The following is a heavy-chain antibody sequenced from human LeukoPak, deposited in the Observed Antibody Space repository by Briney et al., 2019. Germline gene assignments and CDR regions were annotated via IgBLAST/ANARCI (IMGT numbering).Heavy chain of an antibody. V-gene: IGHV3-23*01. D-gene: IGHD2-15*01. Sequence: GGSLRLSCAASTFTLSTFAMSWVRQAPGEGLEWVSGITGSTRTTYYADSVKGRFTVSRDNAKNMLYLQMNSLRAEDTAVYYCAKDQLNRFCSGGSCSITHDHWGQGTLVTVSS. CDR1: TFTLSTFA. CDR2: ITGSTRTT. J-gene: IGHJ4*02. CDR3: AKDQLNRFCSGGSCSITHDH.